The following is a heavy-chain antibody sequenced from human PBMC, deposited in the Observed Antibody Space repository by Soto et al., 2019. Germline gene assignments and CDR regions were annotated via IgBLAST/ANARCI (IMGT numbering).Heavy chain of an antibody. CDR1: GFTFSSYA. CDR3: AKGLVLPYDFWSGEEDY. V-gene: IGHV3-23*01. J-gene: IGHJ4*02. CDR2: ISGSGGST. Sequence: GGSLRLSCAASGFTFSSYAMSWVRQAPGKGLEWVSAISGSGGSTYYADSVKGRFTISRDNSKNTLYLQMNSLRAEATAVYYCAKGLVLPYDFWSGEEDYWGQGTLVTVSS. D-gene: IGHD3-3*01.